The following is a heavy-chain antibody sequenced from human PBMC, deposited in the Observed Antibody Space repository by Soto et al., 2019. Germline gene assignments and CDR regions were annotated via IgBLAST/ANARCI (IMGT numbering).Heavy chain of an antibody. J-gene: IGHJ3*02. CDR3: AGTITMIVVGGAFDI. CDR2: IIPIFGTA. Sequence: QVQLVQSGAEVKKPGSSVKVSCKASGGTFSSYAISWVRQAPGQGLEWMGGIIPIFGTANYAQKFQGRVTDTADESRSTGDMELSSLRSEDTAGYYCAGTITMIVVGGAFDIWGQGTMVTVSS. V-gene: IGHV1-69*01. D-gene: IGHD3-22*01. CDR1: GGTFSSYA.